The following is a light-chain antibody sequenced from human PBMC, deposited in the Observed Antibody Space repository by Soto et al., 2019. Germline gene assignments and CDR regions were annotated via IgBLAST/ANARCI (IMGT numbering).Light chain of an antibody. V-gene: IGKV3-11*01. Sequence: EIVLTQSPATLSLSPGERATLSCRASQSVSSYLAWYQQKPGQAPRLLIYDASNRATGIPARFSGSGSGTDFTLTISSLCPESFAAYLCQQPSNTPPYTFGQGTNLEIK. J-gene: IGKJ2*01. CDR2: DAS. CDR1: QSVSSY. CDR3: QQPSNTPPYT.